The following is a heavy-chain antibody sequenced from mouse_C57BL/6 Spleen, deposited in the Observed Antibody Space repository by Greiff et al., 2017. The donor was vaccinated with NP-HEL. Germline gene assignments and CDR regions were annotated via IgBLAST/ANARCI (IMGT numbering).Heavy chain of an antibody. J-gene: IGHJ2*01. CDR3: AREVGNYEDY. CDR2: IYPGDGDT. Sequence: QVQLQQSGPELVKPGASVKISCKASGYAFSSSWMNWVKQRPGKGLEWIGRIYPGDGDTNYNGKFKGKATLTADKSSSTAYMQLSSLTSEDSAVYFCAREVGNYEDYWGQGTTLTVSS. CDR1: GYAFSSSW. D-gene: IGHD2-1*01. V-gene: IGHV1-82*01.